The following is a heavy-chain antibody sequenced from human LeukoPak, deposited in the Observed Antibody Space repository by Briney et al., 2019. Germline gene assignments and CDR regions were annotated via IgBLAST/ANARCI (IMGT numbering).Heavy chain of an antibody. J-gene: IGHJ4*02. CDR1: GFTFDDYA. CDR2: ISWNSGSI. V-gene: IGHV3-9*01. Sequence: SGRSLRLSCAASGFTFDDYAMHWVRRAPGKGLGWVSGISWNSGSIGYADSVKGRFTISRDNAKNSLYLQMNSLRAEDTALYYCAKGDSSSWYEGYYYFDYWGQGTLVTVSS. CDR3: AKGDSSSWYEGYYYFDY. D-gene: IGHD6-13*01.